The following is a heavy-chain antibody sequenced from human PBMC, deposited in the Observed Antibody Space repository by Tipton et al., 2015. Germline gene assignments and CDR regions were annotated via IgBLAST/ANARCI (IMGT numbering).Heavy chain of an antibody. D-gene: IGHD3-22*01. V-gene: IGHV4-59*01. CDR1: GGSFSDYY. J-gene: IGHJ1*01. Sequence: LRLSCTVSGGSFSDYYWSWIRQSPGEGLEWIGYIYYSGSTNYNPSLRSRVAMSMDTSKNQFSLKLSSVIAADTAVYYCARASIIQGYYHDSSRYYLFNSWGQGPLVTVSS. CDR2: IYYSGST. CDR3: ARASIIQGYYHDSSRYYLFNS.